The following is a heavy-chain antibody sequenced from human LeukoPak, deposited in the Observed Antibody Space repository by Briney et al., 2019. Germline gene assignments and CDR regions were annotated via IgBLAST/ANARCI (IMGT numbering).Heavy chain of an antibody. CDR1: GYTFTGYY. CDR2: INPNSGGT. V-gene: IGHV1-2*02. J-gene: IGHJ3*02. CDR3: ASRSGRLRYRANAFDI. Sequence: ASVKVSCKASGYTFTGYYMHWVRQAPGQGLEWMGWINPNSGGTNYAQKFQGRVTMTRDTSISTAYMELSSLRAEDTAVYYCASRSGRLRYRANAFDIWGQGTMVTVSS. D-gene: IGHD3-10*01.